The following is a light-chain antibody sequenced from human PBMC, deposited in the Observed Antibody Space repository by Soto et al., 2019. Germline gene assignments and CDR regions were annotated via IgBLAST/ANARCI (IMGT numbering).Light chain of an antibody. CDR1: NSDVGGYDY. CDR2: EVT. V-gene: IGLV2-8*01. Sequence: QSVLTQPPSASGSLGQSVTISCTGTNSDVGGYDYVSWYQQHPGKAPKLIIYEVTKRPSGVPDRFSGSKSGNTASLIVAGLQTEDEADYYCSSYARRNNIVFGGGTKLTVL. CDR3: SSYARRNNIV. J-gene: IGLJ3*02.